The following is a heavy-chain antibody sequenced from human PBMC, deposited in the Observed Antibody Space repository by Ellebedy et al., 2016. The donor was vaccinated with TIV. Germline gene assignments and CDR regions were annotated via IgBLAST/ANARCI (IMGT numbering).Heavy chain of an antibody. Sequence: SETLSLTXSVSGGSLSTFQWNWIRQSPGGGLEWVGYMSYSGEATYNLSLESRLTISVDTSTNQLFLEVRSVTAADTAIYYCARAAYSGGWPYGLDVWGQGTTVTVS. D-gene: IGHD6-19*01. CDR1: GGSLSTFQ. CDR3: ARAAYSGGWPYGLDV. V-gene: IGHV4-59*12. J-gene: IGHJ6*02. CDR2: MSYSGEA.